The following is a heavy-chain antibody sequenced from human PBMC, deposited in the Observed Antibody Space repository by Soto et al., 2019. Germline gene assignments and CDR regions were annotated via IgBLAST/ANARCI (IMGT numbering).Heavy chain of an antibody. J-gene: IGHJ6*02. V-gene: IGHV1-69*06. CDR2: IIRIYETP. Sequence: QGQVVQSGAEVKKPGSSVKVSCKASGGTFSSFAVSWVRQAPGQGLEWMGGIIRIYETPNYAQKFQDRVTITADKSTSIVYMELNSLRSEDAAVYYCARSDFWSGPYGMDVWGQGTTVTVSS. CDR1: GGTFSSFA. D-gene: IGHD3-3*01. CDR3: ARSDFWSGPYGMDV.